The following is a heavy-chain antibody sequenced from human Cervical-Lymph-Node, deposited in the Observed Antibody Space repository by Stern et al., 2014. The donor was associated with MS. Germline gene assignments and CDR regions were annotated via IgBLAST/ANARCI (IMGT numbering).Heavy chain of an antibody. CDR1: GFSLSSSGMS. CDR3: ARMDVPRSYGFPGYFYAMDV. D-gene: IGHD5-18*01. J-gene: IGHJ6*02. Sequence: ESGPALVKPTQTLTLTCTFSGFSLSSSGMSVTWIRQPPGKALEWLARIDWDGDKYYSTSLKTRLTISKDTSKNQVVLTVTNVDPVDTATYYCARMDVPRSYGFPGYFYAMDVWGQGTTVTVSS. V-gene: IGHV2-70*11. CDR2: IDWDGDK.